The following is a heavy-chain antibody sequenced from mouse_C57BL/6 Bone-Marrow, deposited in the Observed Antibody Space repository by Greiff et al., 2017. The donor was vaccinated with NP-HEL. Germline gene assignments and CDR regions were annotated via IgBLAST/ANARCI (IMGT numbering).Heavy chain of an antibody. Sequence: VQLQQSGPGLVKPSQSLSLTCSVTGYSITSCYYWNWIRQFPGNKLEWMGYISYDGSTNYNPSLKNRISITRDTSKNPFFLKLNSVTTEDTATYYCAREGPAWFAYWGQGTLVTVSA. J-gene: IGHJ3*01. CDR2: ISYDGST. V-gene: IGHV3-6*01. CDR1: GYSITSCYY. D-gene: IGHD3-3*01. CDR3: AREGPAWFAY.